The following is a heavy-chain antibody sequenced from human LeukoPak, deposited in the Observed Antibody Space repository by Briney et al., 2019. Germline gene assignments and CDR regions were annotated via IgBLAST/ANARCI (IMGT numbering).Heavy chain of an antibody. V-gene: IGHV4-28*03. CDR3: ARALRQQLVTGWFDP. CDR1: GHSISSSYW. J-gene: IGHJ5*02. CDR2: IYYRGST. Sequence: SDTLSLTCAVSGHSISSSYWWGWIRPPPGKALGWIGYIYYRGSTYYNPSLKSRATMSVDTSKNQFSLRLSSVTAVDTAVYYCARALRQQLVTGWFDPRGQGTLVTVSS. D-gene: IGHD6-13*01.